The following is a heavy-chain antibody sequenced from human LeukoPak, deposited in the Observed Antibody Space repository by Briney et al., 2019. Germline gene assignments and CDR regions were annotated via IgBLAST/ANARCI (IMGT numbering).Heavy chain of an antibody. D-gene: IGHD6-6*01. Sequence: SETLSLTCTVSGGSISSYYWSWIRQPPGKGLEWIGYIYYSGSTNYNPSLKSRVTISVDTSKNQFSLKLSSVTAADTALYYCARGQLADAFDIWGQGTMVTVSS. V-gene: IGHV4-59*01. J-gene: IGHJ3*02. CDR1: GGSISSYY. CDR2: IYYSGST. CDR3: ARGQLADAFDI.